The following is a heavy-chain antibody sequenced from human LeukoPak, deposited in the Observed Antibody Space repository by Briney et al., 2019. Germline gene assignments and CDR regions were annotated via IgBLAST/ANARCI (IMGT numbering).Heavy chain of an antibody. CDR2: ISSSSSYI. J-gene: IGHJ5*02. V-gene: IGHV3-21*01. CDR3: ARDHRAQGFDP. CDR1: GFTFSSYS. Sequence: GGSLRLSCAASGFTFSSYSMNWVRQALGKGLEWVSSISSSSSYIYYADSVKGRFTISRDNAKNSLYLQMNSLRAEDTAVYYCARDHRAQGFDPWGQGTLVTVSS.